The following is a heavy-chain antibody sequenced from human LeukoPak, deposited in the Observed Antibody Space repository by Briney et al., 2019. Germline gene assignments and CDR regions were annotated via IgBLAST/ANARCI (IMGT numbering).Heavy chain of an antibody. Sequence: ASVKVSCKTSGYSFTSYYIHWVRQAPGQGLEWMGWINPSSGGTEYAQKFQGRVTMTGDTSISTAYMEMSRLRSDDTAVYYCARDRGSSWYVDYWGQGTLVTVSS. V-gene: IGHV1-2*02. J-gene: IGHJ4*02. CDR1: GYSFTSYY. CDR3: ARDRGSSWYVDY. CDR2: INPSSGGT. D-gene: IGHD6-19*01.